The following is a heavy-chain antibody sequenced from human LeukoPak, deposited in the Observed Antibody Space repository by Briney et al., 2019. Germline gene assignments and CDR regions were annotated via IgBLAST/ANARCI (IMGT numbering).Heavy chain of an antibody. CDR3: ARDPFDIVVVPAAIPNWFDP. Sequence: PGGSLRLSCAASGFTFSSYWMSWVRQAPGKGLEWVANIKQDGSEKYYVDSVKGRFTISRDNAKNSLYLQMNSLRAEDTAVYYCARDPFDIVVVPAAIPNWFDPWGQGTLVTVSS. V-gene: IGHV3-7*01. J-gene: IGHJ5*02. D-gene: IGHD2-2*02. CDR1: GFTFSSYW. CDR2: IKQDGSEK.